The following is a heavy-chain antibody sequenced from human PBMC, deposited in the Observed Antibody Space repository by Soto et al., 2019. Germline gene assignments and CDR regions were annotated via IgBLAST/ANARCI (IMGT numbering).Heavy chain of an antibody. CDR1: GFTFSNYG. V-gene: IGHV3-30*18. CDR3: AKEYCGGHCSSDYFDY. Sequence: QVQLVESGGGVVQPGRSLRLSCAASGFTFSNYGIHWVRQAPGNGLKWVAVISRDGSVRYYADSVKGRFTISRDNSKNTLYLQVNNLRAEDTAVYYCAKEYCGGHCSSDYFDYWGQGTLVTVSS. CDR2: ISRDGSVR. D-gene: IGHD2-21*01. J-gene: IGHJ4*02.